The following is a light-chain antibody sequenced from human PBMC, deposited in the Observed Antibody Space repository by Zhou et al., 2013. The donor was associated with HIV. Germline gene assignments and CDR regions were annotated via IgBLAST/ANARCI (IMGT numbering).Light chain of an antibody. V-gene: IGKV3-11*01. CDR1: QSIGNF. CDR2: DAS. Sequence: EIVLTQSPATLSLFPGQRATLSCRASQSIGNFLAWYQQKPGQAPRILIFDASNRATGIPARFSGSGSGTDFTLTISRLEPEDFAVYYCQQYGISRTFGQGTKVEIK. J-gene: IGKJ1*01. CDR3: QQYGISRT.